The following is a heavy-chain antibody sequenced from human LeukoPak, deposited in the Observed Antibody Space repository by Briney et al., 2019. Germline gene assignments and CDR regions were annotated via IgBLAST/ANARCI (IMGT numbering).Heavy chain of an antibody. CDR1: GFTFSSYW. Sequence: GGSLRLSCEASGFTFSSYWMHWVRQIPGKGLMWVSRIESNGLTLYADSVRDRFTISRDNGKNTIYLQMNSLRVDDTAIYYCAKAATYFYGSVTYDWFESWGQGTLVTVSS. D-gene: IGHD3-10*01. V-gene: IGHV3-74*01. CDR3: AKAATYFYGSVTYDWFES. CDR2: IESNGLT. J-gene: IGHJ5*01.